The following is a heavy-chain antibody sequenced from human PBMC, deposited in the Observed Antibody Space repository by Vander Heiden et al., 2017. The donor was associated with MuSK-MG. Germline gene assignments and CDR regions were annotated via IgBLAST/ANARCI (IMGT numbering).Heavy chain of an antibody. J-gene: IGHJ3*02. Sequence: EVQLVESGGGLVQPGRSLRLSCTASGFTFGDYAMSWVRQAPGKGLEWVGFIRSKAYGGTTEYAASVKGRFTISRDDSKSIAYLQMNSLKTEDTAVYYCTRGPGEWEPRNAFDIWGQGTMVTVSS. CDR3: TRGPGEWEPRNAFDI. CDR1: GFTFGDYA. D-gene: IGHD1-26*01. V-gene: IGHV3-49*04. CDR2: IRSKAYGGTT.